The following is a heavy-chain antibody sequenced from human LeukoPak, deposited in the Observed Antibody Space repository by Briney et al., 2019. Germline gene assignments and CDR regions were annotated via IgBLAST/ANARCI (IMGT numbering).Heavy chain of an antibody. CDR2: IVVGSGNT. J-gene: IGHJ4*02. V-gene: IGHV1-58*02. CDR3: AAAQLTYYYGSGSYYNFDY. Sequence: SVKVSCKASGYTFTSYYMHWVRQAPGQRLEWIGWIVVGSGNTNYAQKFQERVTITRDMSTSTAYMELSSLRSEDTAVYYCAAAQLTYYYGSGSYYNFDYWGQGALVTVSS. D-gene: IGHD3-10*01. CDR1: GYTFTSYY.